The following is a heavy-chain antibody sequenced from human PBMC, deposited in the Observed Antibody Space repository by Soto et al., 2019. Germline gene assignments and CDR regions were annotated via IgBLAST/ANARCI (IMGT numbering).Heavy chain of an antibody. CDR3: AKDTDYYGSGSYLLSFDY. Sequence: GGSLRLSCAASGFTFDDYAMHWVRQAPGKGLEWVSGISWNSGSIGYVDSVKGRFTISRDNAKNSLYLQMNSLRAEDTALYYCAKDTDYYGSGSYLLSFDYWGQGTLVTVSS. CDR1: GFTFDDYA. CDR2: ISWNSGSI. J-gene: IGHJ4*02. V-gene: IGHV3-9*01. D-gene: IGHD3-10*01.